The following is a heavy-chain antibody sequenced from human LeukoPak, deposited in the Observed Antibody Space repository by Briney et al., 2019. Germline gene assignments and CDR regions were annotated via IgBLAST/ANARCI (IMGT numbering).Heavy chain of an antibody. Sequence: SVKVSCKASGYTFTGYYMHWVRQAPGQGLEWMGWINPNSGGTNYAQKFQGRVTTTRDTSISTAYMELSRLRSDDTAVYYCARGGYYDSSGSIALGYWGQGTLVTVSS. CDR1: GYTFTGYY. V-gene: IGHV1-2*02. CDR2: INPNSGGT. J-gene: IGHJ4*02. D-gene: IGHD3-22*01. CDR3: ARGGYYDSSGSIALGY.